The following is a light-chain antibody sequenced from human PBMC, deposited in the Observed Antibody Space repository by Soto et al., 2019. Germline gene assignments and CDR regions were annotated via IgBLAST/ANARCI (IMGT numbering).Light chain of an antibody. CDR1: QSVSRY. CDR2: DAS. Sequence: EFVLTQSPGTLSLSRGERATLSCRASQSVSRYLAWYQQKPGQAPRILIYDASKRATAIPVRFSGGGSGTDFSLTISSLEPEDFAVYYCQQRARWPWTFGQGTKLEIK. V-gene: IGKV3-11*01. CDR3: QQRARWPWT. J-gene: IGKJ1*01.